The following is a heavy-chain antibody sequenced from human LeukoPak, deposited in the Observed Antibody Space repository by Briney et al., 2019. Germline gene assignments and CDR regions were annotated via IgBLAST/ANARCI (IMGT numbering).Heavy chain of an antibody. CDR1: GFTFSSYW. J-gene: IGHJ4*02. D-gene: IGHD2-2*01. CDR3: ARGGGDIVVVPAAIDY. CDR2: IKQDGSEK. V-gene: IGHV3-7*01. Sequence: GGSLRLSCAASGFTFSSYWMSWVRRAPGKGLEWVANIKQDGSEKYYVDSVKGRFTISRDNAKNSLYLQMNSLRAEDTAVYYCARGGGDIVVVPAAIDYWGQGTLVTVSS.